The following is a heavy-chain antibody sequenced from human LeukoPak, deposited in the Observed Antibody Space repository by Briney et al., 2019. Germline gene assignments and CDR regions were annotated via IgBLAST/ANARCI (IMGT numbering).Heavy chain of an antibody. CDR1: GGSIIASDW. V-gene: IGHV4-4*02. J-gene: IGHJ4*02. Sequence: PSETLSLTCTVSGGSIIASDWWTWVRQAPGKGLEWVGEVFHTGSRNYSPSLKGRITISIDKYKSQFYLQLNSVTAADAAVYYCARETPGAGHFDYWGQGSLVTVSS. D-gene: IGHD7-27*01. CDR2: VFHTGSR. CDR3: ARETPGAGHFDY.